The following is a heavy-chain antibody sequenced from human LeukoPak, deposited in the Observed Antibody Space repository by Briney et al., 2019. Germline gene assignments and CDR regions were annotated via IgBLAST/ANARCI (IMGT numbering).Heavy chain of an antibody. J-gene: IGHJ4*02. CDR2: ISTSGSTI. D-gene: IGHD3-3*01. V-gene: IGHV3-48*03. CDR1: GFTFRSYE. CDR3: ARVGAYYTYSFGY. Sequence: GGSLRLSCAASGFTFRSYEMNWVRQAPGKGLEWVSYISTSGSTIYYADSVKGRFTISRDNAKNSLYLQMNSLRAEDTAVYYCARVGAYYTYSFGYWGQGTLVTVSS.